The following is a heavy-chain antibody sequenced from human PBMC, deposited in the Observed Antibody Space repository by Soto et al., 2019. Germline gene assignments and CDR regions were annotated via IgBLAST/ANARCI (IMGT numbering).Heavy chain of an antibody. Sequence: QVQLVQSGAEVKEPGASVKVSCKASGYTFTDYRMHWVRQAPGQGLEWMGMINPSGGSTSYAQKFEGRVTVTRDTSTSTVCMELSRLRSEGAAVYYCARERGAWGQGTLVTVSS. J-gene: IGHJ4*02. CDR3: ARERGA. CDR1: GYTFTDYR. CDR2: INPSGGST. D-gene: IGHD1-26*01. V-gene: IGHV1-46*01.